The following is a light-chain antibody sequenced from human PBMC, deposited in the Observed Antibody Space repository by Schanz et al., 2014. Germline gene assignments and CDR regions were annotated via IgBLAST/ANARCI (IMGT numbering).Light chain of an antibody. Sequence: QSVLTQPPSASGTPGQRVTISCSGSTPNIGSNTINWYQQLPGTAPKLLIHTNNQRPSGVPDRFSASKSDTSASLAISGLQSEDEGDYYCQSYDNSLNGPWVFGGGTKLTVL. J-gene: IGLJ3*02. V-gene: IGLV1-44*01. CDR1: TPNIGSNT. CDR3: QSYDNSLNGPWV. CDR2: TNN.